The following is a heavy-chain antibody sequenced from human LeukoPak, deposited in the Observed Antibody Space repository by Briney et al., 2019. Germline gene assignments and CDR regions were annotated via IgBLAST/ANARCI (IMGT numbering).Heavy chain of an antibody. J-gene: IGHJ4*02. D-gene: IGHD6-19*01. CDR3: TTDIATPYSSGCCLPDY. Sequence: GGSLRLSCAASGFTFSSYAMHWVRQAPGKGLEWVAVISYDGSNKYYADSVKGRFTISRDNSKNTLYLQMNSLKTEDTAVYYCTTDIATPYSSGCCLPDYWGQGTLVTVSS. CDR2: ISYDGSNK. V-gene: IGHV3-30-3*01. CDR1: GFTFSSYA.